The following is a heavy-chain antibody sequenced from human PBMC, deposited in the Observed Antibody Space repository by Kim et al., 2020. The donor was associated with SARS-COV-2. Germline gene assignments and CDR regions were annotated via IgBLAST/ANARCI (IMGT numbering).Heavy chain of an antibody. CDR3: ASGYSSSITSMDV. Sequence: YNPSLKSRVTISVDTSKNQFSLKLSSVTAADKAVYYCASGYSSSITSMDVWGQGTTVTVSS. D-gene: IGHD6-13*01. V-gene: IGHV4-4*09. J-gene: IGHJ6*02.